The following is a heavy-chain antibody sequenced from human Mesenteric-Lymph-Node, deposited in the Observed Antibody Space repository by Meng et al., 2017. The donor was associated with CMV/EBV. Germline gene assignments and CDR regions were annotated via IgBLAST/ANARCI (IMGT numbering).Heavy chain of an antibody. CDR3: TGAYGQWLPYWYFDL. CDR2: ISSGSRSI. Sequence: GESLKISCAASEFTVSSDYMSWVRQAPGKGLEWVSSISSGSRSIYYADSLKGRFTVSRDNAKNAVYLQMNSLRAEDTAMYYCTGAYGQWLPYWYFDLWGRGTLVTVSS. CDR1: EFTVSSDY. J-gene: IGHJ2*01. V-gene: IGHV3-21*01. D-gene: IGHD6-19*01.